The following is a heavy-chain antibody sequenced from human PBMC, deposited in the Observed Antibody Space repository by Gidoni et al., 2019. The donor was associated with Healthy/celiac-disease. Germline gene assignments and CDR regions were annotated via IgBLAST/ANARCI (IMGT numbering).Heavy chain of an antibody. D-gene: IGHD3-10*01. Sequence: QVQLQEPGPGLVKPSQTLSLTCTVSGGSISSGGYYWSWIRQHPGKGLEWIGYIDYSGSTYYNPSLKSRVTISVDTSKNQFSLKLSSVTAADTAVYYCARMRVDTMVRGTIKPMIDYWGQGTLVTVSS. CDR2: IDYSGST. V-gene: IGHV4-31*03. CDR3: ARMRVDTMVRGTIKPMIDY. J-gene: IGHJ4*02. CDR1: GGSISSGGYY.